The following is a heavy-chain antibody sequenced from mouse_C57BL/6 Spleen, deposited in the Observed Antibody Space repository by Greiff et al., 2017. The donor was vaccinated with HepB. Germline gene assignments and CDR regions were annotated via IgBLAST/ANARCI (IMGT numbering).Heavy chain of an antibody. D-gene: IGHD1-1*01. Sequence: VQLQQSGAELVRPGASVKLSCTASGFNIKDDYMHWVKQRPEQGLEWIGWIDPENGDTEYASKFQGKATITADTSSNTDYLQLSSLTSEDTAVYYYTATSTIVVPFDYWGQGTTLTVSS. J-gene: IGHJ2*01. V-gene: IGHV14-4*01. CDR3: TATSTIVVPFDY. CDR2: IDPENGDT. CDR1: GFNIKDDY.